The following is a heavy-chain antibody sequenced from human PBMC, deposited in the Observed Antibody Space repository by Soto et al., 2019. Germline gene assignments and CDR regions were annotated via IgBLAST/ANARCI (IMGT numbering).Heavy chain of an antibody. J-gene: IGHJ5*02. CDR1: W. CDR3: ARLGGGQRHNWFDP. CDR2: IYPGDSDT. Sequence: WWSWVRQPPGKGLEWMGIIYPGDSDTRYSPSFQGQVTISADKSISTAYLQWSSLKASDTAMYYCARLGGGQRHNWFDPWGQGTLVTVSS. V-gene: IGHV5-51*01. D-gene: IGHD2-15*01.